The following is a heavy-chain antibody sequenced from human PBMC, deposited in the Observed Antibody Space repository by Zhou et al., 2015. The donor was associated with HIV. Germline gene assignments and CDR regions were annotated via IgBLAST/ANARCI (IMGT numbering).Heavy chain of an antibody. J-gene: IGHJ5*02. Sequence: QVQLVQSGAEVKKPGASVKVSCKASGYTFTGYYMHWVRQAPGQGLEWMGRINPNSGGTNYAQKFQGRVTMTRDTSISTAYMELSRLRSDDTAVYYCARDPVSLRIAAAGEGWFDPWGQGTLVTVSS. D-gene: IGHD6-13*01. V-gene: IGHV1-2*06. CDR2: INPNSGGT. CDR3: ARDPVSLRIAAAGEGWFDP. CDR1: GYTFTGYY.